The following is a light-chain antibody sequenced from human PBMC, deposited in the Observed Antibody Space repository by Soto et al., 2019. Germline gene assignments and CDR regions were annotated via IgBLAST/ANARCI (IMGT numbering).Light chain of an antibody. CDR3: QQYGSSPLT. CDR2: GAS. V-gene: IGKV3-20*01. J-gene: IGKJ4*01. CDR1: QGVSSGF. Sequence: EIVLTQSPGTLSLSPGERATLSCRASQGVSSGFLAWYQQKPGQAPRLLIYGASSRATGIPDRFSGSGSGTDFTLTISRLEPEDVAVYYCQQYGSSPLTFGGGTKVEIK.